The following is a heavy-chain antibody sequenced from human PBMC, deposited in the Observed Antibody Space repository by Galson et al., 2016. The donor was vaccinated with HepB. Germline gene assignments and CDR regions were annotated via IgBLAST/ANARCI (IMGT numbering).Heavy chain of an antibody. CDR3: ARERVAYFYDGMDV. J-gene: IGHJ6*04. CDR2: IWYDGSNH. Sequence: SLRLSCAASGFTFSDYGMHWVRQAPGKGLEWVAVIWYDGSNHNYVDSVKGRFTISRDNAKNILYLQMKSLRVEDTAVYYCARERVAYFYDGMDVWGEGTTVSVSS. V-gene: IGHV3-33*01. CDR1: GFTFSDYG.